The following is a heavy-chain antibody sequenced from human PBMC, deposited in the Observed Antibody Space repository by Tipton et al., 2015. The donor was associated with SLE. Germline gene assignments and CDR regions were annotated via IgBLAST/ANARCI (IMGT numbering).Heavy chain of an antibody. J-gene: IGHJ4*02. D-gene: IGHD3-10*01. CDR2: VYISGDT. CDR3: ARGISARGVIIIYYFDY. CDR1: GASVSSHY. Sequence: TLSLTCTVSGASVSSHYWNWIRQTPGKGLEWIGRVYISGDTNYNPSLKSRVTMSVDTSKNQFSLKLSSVTAADTAVYYCARGISARGVIIIYYFDYWGQGTLVTGSS. V-gene: IGHV4-4*07.